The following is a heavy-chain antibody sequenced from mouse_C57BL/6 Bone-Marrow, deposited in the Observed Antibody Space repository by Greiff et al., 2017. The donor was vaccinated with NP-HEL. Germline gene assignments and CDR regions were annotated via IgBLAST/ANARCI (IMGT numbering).Heavy chain of an antibody. Sequence: VQLQQPGAELVRPGTSVKLSCKASGYTFTSYWMHWVKQRPGQGLEWIGVIDPSDSYTNYNQKFKGKATLTVDTSSSTAYMQLSSLTSEDSAVYYCANYDGYYLYWYFDVWGTGTTVTVSS. J-gene: IGHJ1*03. CDR2: IDPSDSYT. CDR1: GYTFTSYW. D-gene: IGHD2-3*01. V-gene: IGHV1-59*01. CDR3: ANYDGYYLYWYFDV.